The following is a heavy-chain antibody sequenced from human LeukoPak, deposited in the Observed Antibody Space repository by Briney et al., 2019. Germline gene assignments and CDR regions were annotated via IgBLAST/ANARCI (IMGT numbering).Heavy chain of an antibody. CDR2: IWYDGSNK. CDR3: ARVLNYYYYYGMDV. D-gene: IGHD2-15*01. Sequence: AGGSLRLSCAASGFTFSSYGMHWVRQAPGKGLEWVAVIWYDGSNKYYADSVKGRFTISRDNSKNTLYLQMNSLRAEDTAVYYCARVLNYYYYYGMDVWGQGTTVTVSS. CDR1: GFTFSSYG. V-gene: IGHV3-33*08. J-gene: IGHJ6*02.